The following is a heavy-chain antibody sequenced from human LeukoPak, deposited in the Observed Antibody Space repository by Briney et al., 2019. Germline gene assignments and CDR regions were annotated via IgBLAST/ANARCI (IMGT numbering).Heavy chain of an antibody. CDR3: ARHGCSSTSCLDY. V-gene: IGHV4-39*01. CDR1: GGSISNTAYY. J-gene: IGHJ4*02. Sequence: SETLSLTCTVSGGSISNTAYYWSWIRHPPGKGLEGIGNMYYRGNTYYNPSLKSRVTISADTSKNQFSLKLGSVTDADTSLYYCARHGCSSTSCLDYWGQGTLVAVSS. CDR2: MYYRGNT. D-gene: IGHD2-2*01.